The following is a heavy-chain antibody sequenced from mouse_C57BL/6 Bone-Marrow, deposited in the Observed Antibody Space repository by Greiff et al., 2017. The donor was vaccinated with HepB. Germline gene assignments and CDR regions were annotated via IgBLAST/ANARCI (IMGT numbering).Heavy chain of an antibody. V-gene: IGHV2-2*01. J-gene: IGHJ3*01. CDR3: ARTGYYYGSSYVDWFAY. D-gene: IGHD1-1*01. CDR2: IWSGGST. CDR1: GFSLTSYG. Sequence: VQLQESGPGLVQPSQSLSITCTVSGFSLTSYGVHWVRQSPGKGLEWLGVIWSGGSTDYNAAFISRLSISKDNSKSQVFFKMNSLQADDTAIYYCARTGYYYGSSYVDWFAYWGQGTLVTVSA.